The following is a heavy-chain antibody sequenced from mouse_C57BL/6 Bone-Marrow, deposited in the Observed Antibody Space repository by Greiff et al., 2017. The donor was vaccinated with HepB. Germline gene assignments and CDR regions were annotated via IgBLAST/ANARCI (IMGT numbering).Heavy chain of an antibody. J-gene: IGHJ4*01. Sequence: QVQLQQSGAELARPGASVKLSCKASGYTFTSYGISWVKQRTGQGLEWIGEIYPRSGNTYYNEKFKGKATLTADKSSSTAYMQLSSLTSEDSAVYFCARKRADDGGDYYAMDYWGQGTSVTVSP. CDR1: GYTFTSYG. CDR3: ARKRADDGGDYYAMDY. V-gene: IGHV1-81*01. CDR2: IYPRSGNT. D-gene: IGHD2-3*01.